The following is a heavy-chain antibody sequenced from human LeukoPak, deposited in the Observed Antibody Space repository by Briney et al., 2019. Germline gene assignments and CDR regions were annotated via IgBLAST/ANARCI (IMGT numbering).Heavy chain of an antibody. Sequence: PEASVKVSCKASGYTFSGFYIHWVRQVPGQGLEWMGWINPNSGVTNYAQKLQGRVTITRDTSIDTAYMQLSRLRSDDTAVYYCAKDRYGDYEAPFHYYMDAWGRGTTVTVSS. CDR2: INPNSGVT. J-gene: IGHJ6*03. V-gene: IGHV1-2*02. CDR3: AKDRYGDYEAPFHYYMDA. CDR1: GYTFSGFY. D-gene: IGHD5-12*01.